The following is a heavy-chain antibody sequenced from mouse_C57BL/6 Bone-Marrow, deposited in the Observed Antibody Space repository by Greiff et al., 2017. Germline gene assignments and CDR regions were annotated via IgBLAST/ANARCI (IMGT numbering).Heavy chain of an antibody. V-gene: IGHV5-6*01. CDR1: GFTFSSYG. J-gene: IGHJ4*01. Sequence: EVQGVESGGDLVKPGGSLKLSCAASGFTFSSYGMSWVRQTPDKRLEWVATISSGGSYTYYPDSVKGRFTISRDNAKNTLYLQMSSLKSEDTAMYYCARQGSTVEAMDYWGQGTSVTVSS. D-gene: IGHD1-1*01. CDR3: ARQGSTVEAMDY. CDR2: ISSGGSYT.